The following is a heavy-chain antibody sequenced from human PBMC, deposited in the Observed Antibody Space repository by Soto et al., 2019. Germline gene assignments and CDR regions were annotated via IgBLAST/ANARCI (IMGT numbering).Heavy chain of an antibody. CDR2: INPNSGGT. CDR1: GYTFTGYY. CDR3: ARAPLYSSSWYELDYYYYGMDV. V-gene: IGHV1-2*04. Sequence: ASVKVSCKASGYTFTGYYMHWVRQAPGQGLEWMGWINPNSGGTNYAQKFQGWVTMTRDTSISTAYMELSRLRSDDTAVYYYARAPLYSSSWYELDYYYYGMDVWGQGTTVTVSS. D-gene: IGHD6-13*01. J-gene: IGHJ6*02.